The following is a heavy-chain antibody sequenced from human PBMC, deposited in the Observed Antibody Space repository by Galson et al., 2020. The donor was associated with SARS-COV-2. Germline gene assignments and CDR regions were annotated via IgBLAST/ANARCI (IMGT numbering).Heavy chain of an antibody. D-gene: IGHD3-3*01. CDR2: IRYDGSNK. Sequence: GGSLRLSCAASGFTFSSYGMHWVRQAPGKGLEWVAFIRYDGSNKYYADSVKGRFTISRDNSKNTLYMQMNSLRAEDTAVYYCAKVRVVDFWSGAHDYWGQGTLVTVSS. J-gene: IGHJ4*02. CDR1: GFTFSSYG. V-gene: IGHV3-30*02. CDR3: AKVRVVDFWSGAHDY.